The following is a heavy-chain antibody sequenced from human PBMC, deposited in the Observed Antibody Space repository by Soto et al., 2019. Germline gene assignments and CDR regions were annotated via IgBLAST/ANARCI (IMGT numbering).Heavy chain of an antibody. CDR2: ISAYNGNT. J-gene: IGHJ5*02. V-gene: IGHV1-18*01. CDR3: ARDLGIVVVAAPNWFDP. CDR1: GYTFTSYG. D-gene: IGHD2-15*01. Sequence: ASVKVSCKASGYTFTSYGISWVRQAPGQGLEWMGWISAYNGNTNYAQKLQGRGTMTTDTSTSTAYIELRSLRSDDTAVYYCARDLGIVVVAAPNWFDPWGQGTLVTSPQ.